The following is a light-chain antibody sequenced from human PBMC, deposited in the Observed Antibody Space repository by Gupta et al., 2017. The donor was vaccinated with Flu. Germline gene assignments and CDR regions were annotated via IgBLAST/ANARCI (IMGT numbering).Light chain of an antibody. CDR1: SSDIGGYDY. V-gene: IGLV2-14*01. CDR2: EVK. Sequence: TSSDIGGYDYVSWYQQHPSKAPHLMIFEVKHRPSGVSYRFSGSKSGNTASLTISGLQAEDEADYYCGSYTNSRTRVFGPGTKVTVL. CDR3: GSYTNSRTRV. J-gene: IGLJ1*01.